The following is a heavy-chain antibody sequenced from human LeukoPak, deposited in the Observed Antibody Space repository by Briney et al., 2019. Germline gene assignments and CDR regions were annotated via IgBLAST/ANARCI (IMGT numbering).Heavy chain of an antibody. CDR2: IRYDGSNK. V-gene: IGHV3-30*02. CDR3: AKDILVPAAMEAFDI. Sequence: GGSLRLSCAASGFTFSSYGMHWVRQAPGKGLEWVAFIRYDGSNKYCADSVKGRFTISRDNSKNTLYLLMNSLRAEDTAVYYCAKDILVPAAMEAFDIWGQGTMVTVSS. D-gene: IGHD2-2*01. J-gene: IGHJ3*02. CDR1: GFTFSSYG.